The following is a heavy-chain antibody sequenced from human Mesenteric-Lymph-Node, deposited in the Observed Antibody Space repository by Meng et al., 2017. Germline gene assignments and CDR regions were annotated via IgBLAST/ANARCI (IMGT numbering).Heavy chain of an antibody. CDR1: GFTFSSYE. V-gene: IGHV3-48*03. CDR2: ISSNGSTT. D-gene: IGHD6-13*01. CDR3: ARDISGGGGTWYYFDY. Sequence: GESLKISCAASGFTFSSYEMNWVRQAPGKGLGWVSLISSNGSTTNYADSVKDRFTISRDNTKNSLYLQMNRLRGEDTAVYDCARDISGGGGTWYYFDYWGQGTLVTVSS. J-gene: IGHJ4*02.